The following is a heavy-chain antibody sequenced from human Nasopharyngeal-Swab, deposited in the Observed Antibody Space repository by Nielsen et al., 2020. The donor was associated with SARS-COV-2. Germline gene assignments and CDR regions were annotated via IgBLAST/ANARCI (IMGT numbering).Heavy chain of an antibody. CDR1: GFTVSSNY. Sequence: GGSLRLSCAASGFTVSSNYMNWVLQAPGKGLEWVSVIYTGGSTYYADSVKGRFTLSRDNSKNTLYLQMNSLRAEDTAVYYCAILEGNGSGSPWGQGTLVTVSS. D-gene: IGHD3-10*01. CDR3: AILEGNGSGSP. J-gene: IGHJ5*02. V-gene: IGHV3-66*01. CDR2: IYTGGST.